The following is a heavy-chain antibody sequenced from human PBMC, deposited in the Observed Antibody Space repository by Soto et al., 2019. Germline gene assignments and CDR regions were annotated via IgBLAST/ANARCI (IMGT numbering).Heavy chain of an antibody. CDR1: GGTFSSYT. CDR3: ARDEGPSSVNWFDP. Sequence: SVKVSCKASGGTFSSYTISWVRQAPGQGLEWMGRIIPILGIANYAQKFQGRVTITADKSTSTAYMELSSLRSEDTAVYYCARDEGPSSVNWFDPWGQGTLVTVSS. J-gene: IGHJ5*02. V-gene: IGHV1-69*04. D-gene: IGHD3-10*01. CDR2: IIPILGIA.